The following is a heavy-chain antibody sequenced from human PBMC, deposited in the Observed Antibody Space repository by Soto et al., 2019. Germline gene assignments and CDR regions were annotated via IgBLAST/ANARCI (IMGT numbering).Heavy chain of an antibody. CDR2: IDPSDSYT. D-gene: IGHD3-22*01. J-gene: IGHJ3*02. CDR3: ARQGPYDSSGYYATSDAFDI. Sequence: PGESLKISCKGSGYSFTSYWISWVRQMPGKGLEWMGRIDPSDSYTNYSPSFQGHVTISADKSISTAYLQWSSLKASDTAMYYCARQGPYDSSGYYATSDAFDIWGQGTMVTVSS. V-gene: IGHV5-10-1*01. CDR1: GYSFTSYW.